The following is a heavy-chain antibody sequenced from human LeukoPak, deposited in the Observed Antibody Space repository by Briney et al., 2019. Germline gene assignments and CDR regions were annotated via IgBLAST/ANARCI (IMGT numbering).Heavy chain of an antibody. D-gene: IGHD3-16*02. CDR1: GDSISSGVYS. CDR3: AREIEHNDYVWGSDRYTGWYFDL. Sequence: SQTLSPTCAVSGDSISSGVYSWSWIRQPPGKGLEWIGYFFQSGGTAYNPSLKSRVSISLDRSKDQFSLRLTSVTAADTAVYYCAREIEHNDYVWGSDRYTGWYFDLWGRGTLVAVSS. CDR2: FFQSGGT. V-gene: IGHV4-30-2*01. J-gene: IGHJ2*01.